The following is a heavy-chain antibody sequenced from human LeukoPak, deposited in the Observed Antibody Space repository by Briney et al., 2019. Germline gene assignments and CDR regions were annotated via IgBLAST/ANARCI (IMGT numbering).Heavy chain of an antibody. D-gene: IGHD3-10*01. CDR1: GGSISSGSYY. CDR2: IYTSGST. Sequence: SETLSLTCTVSGGSISSGSYYWSWIRQPAGKGLEWIGRIYTSGSTNYNPSLKSRVTISVDTSKNQFSLKLSSVTAADTAVYYCARDTPQLLWFGELFPGSAHYYYYYMDVWGKGTTVTISS. CDR3: ARDTPQLLWFGELFPGSAHYYYYYMDV. V-gene: IGHV4-61*02. J-gene: IGHJ6*03.